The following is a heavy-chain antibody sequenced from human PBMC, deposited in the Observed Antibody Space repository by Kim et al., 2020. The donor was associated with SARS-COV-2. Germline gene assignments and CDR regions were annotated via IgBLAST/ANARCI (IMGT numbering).Heavy chain of an antibody. Sequence: SETLSLTCAVFGGSFSGYYWSWIRQPPGKGLEWIGEINDSGSINYNPSLKSRVTISVDTSKNQFSVNLSSVTAADTAVYYCARGKTSYDSGTFYNYWYFDLWGRGTLVTVSS. CDR1: GGSFSGYY. CDR2: INDSGSI. J-gene: IGHJ2*01. V-gene: IGHV4-34*01. CDR3: ARGKTSYDSGTFYNYWYFDL. D-gene: IGHD3-10*01.